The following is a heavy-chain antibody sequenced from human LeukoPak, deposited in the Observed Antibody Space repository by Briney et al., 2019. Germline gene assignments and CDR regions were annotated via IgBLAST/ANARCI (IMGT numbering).Heavy chain of an antibody. CDR1: GFTFSSYA. V-gene: IGHV3-30-3*01. Sequence: GGSLRLSCAASGFTFSSYAMPWVRQAPGKGLEWVAVISYDGSNKYYADSVKGRFTISRDNSKNTLYLQMNSLRAEDTAVYYCARSYSSSTHYFDYWGQGTLVTVSS. J-gene: IGHJ4*02. D-gene: IGHD6-6*01. CDR2: ISYDGSNK. CDR3: ARSYSSSTHYFDY.